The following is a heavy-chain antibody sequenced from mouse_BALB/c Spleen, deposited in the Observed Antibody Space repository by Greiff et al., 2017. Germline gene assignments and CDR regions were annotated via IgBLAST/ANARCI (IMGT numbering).Heavy chain of an antibody. CDR2: ISDGGSYT. Sequence: EVQGVESGGGLVKPGGSLKLSCAASGFTFSDYYMYWVRQTPEKRLEWVATISDGGSYTYYPDSVKGRFTISRDNAKNNLYLQMSSLKSEDTAMYYCAREGGNYVNAMDYWGQGTSVTVSS. V-gene: IGHV5-4*02. D-gene: IGHD2-1*01. CDR3: AREGGNYVNAMDY. CDR1: GFTFSDYY. J-gene: IGHJ4*01.